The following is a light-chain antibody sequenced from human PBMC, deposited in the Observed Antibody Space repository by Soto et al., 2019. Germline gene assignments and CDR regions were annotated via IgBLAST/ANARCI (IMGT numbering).Light chain of an antibody. CDR1: QSLLHNNGYNY. CDR2: LGS. V-gene: IGKV2-28*01. CDR3: MQAQQTPWT. Sequence: DIVMTQSPLSLPVTPGEPASISCRSSQSLLHNNGYNYLDWYLQKPGQSPQLLIYLGSNRASGVTDRLSGSGSGTDFTLKISRVEAEDVGVYYCMQAQQTPWTFGQGTKVEIK. J-gene: IGKJ1*01.